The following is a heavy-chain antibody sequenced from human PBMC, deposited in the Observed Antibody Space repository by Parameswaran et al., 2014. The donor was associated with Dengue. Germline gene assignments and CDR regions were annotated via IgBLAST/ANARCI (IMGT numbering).Heavy chain of an antibody. J-gene: IGHJ4*02. V-gene: IGHV3-23*01. CDR2: ISGSGGST. Sequence: ESLKISCAASGFTFSSYAMSWVRQAPGKGLEWVSAISGSGGSTYYADSVKGRFTISRDNSKNTLYLQMNSLRAEDTAVYYCAKDGYDIVVVPAALNFDYWGQGTLVTVSS. CDR3: AKDGYDIVVVPAALNFDY. CDR1: GFTFSSYA. D-gene: IGHD2-2*01.